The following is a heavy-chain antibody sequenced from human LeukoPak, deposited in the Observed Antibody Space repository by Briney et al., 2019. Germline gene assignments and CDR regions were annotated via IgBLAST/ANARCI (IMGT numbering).Heavy chain of an antibody. Sequence: GASVKVSCKASGYTFTSYDINWVRQATGQGLEWMGWMNPNSGNTGYAQKFQGRVTMTRNTSISTAYMELSSLRSEDTAVYYCARGRYYDYVWGSYTRHIDYWGQGTLVTVSS. CDR3: ARGRYYDYVWGSYTRHIDY. CDR2: MNPNSGNT. V-gene: IGHV1-8*01. CDR1: GYTFTSYD. J-gene: IGHJ4*02. D-gene: IGHD3-16*01.